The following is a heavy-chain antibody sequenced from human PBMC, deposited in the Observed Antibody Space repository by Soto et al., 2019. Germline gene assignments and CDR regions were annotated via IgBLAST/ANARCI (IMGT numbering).Heavy chain of an antibody. CDR1: GFTVSSNY. D-gene: IGHD6-19*01. J-gene: IGHJ4*02. CDR3: AKGSWLVRRPWGYFDY. V-gene: IGHV3-53*01. Sequence: EVQLVESGGGLIQPGGSLRLSCAASGFTVSSNYMSWVRQAPGKGLEWVSVIYSGGSTYYADSVKGRFTISRDNSKNTLYLQMNSLRAEDTAVYYCAKGSWLVRRPWGYFDYWGQGTLVTVSS. CDR2: IYSGGST.